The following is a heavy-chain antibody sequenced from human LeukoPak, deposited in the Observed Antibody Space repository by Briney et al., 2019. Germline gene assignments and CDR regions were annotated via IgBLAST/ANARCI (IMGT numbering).Heavy chain of an antibody. CDR3: VSFYETY. CDR1: GFTFSGYP. CDR2: ISYDGSNK. Sequence: QSGGSLRLSCAASGFTFSGYPIHWVRQAPGKGLEWVAVISYDGSNKYYADSVKGRFTISRDNSKNTLYLQMNSLRAEDTAVYYCVSFYETYWGRGTLVTVSS. J-gene: IGHJ4*02. D-gene: IGHD2/OR15-2a*01. V-gene: IGHV3-30-3*01.